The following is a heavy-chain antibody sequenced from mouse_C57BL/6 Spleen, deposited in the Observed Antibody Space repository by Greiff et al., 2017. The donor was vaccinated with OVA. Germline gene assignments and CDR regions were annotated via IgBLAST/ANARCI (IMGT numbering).Heavy chain of an antibody. Sequence: EVQGVESGAGLVKPGGSLKLSCAASGFTFSSYAMSWVRQTPEKRLEWVAYISSGGDYIYYADTVKGRFTISRDNARNTLYLQMSSLKSEDTAMYYCTRDVTTVVAPHYYAMDYWGQGTSVTVSS. J-gene: IGHJ4*01. CDR3: TRDVTTVVAPHYYAMDY. D-gene: IGHD1-1*01. CDR2: ISSGGDYI. CDR1: GFTFSSYA. V-gene: IGHV5-9-1*02.